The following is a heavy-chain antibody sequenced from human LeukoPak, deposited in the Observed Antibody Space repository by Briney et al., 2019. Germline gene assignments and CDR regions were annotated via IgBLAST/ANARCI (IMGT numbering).Heavy chain of an antibody. CDR2: ISGSGGST. J-gene: IGHJ4*02. Sequence: EGSLRLSCAASGFTFSSYAMSWVRQAPGKGLEWVSAISGSGGSTYYADSVKGRFTISRDNSKNTLYLQMNSLRAEDTAVYYCAKDSEYSSSPLDYWGQGTLVTVSS. CDR1: GFTFSSYA. V-gene: IGHV3-23*01. D-gene: IGHD6-6*01. CDR3: AKDSEYSSSPLDY.